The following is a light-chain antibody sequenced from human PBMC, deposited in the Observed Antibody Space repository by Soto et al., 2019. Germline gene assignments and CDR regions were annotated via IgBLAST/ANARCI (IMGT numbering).Light chain of an antibody. J-gene: IGKJ1*01. CDR2: DAS. V-gene: IGKV1-5*01. Sequence: DIRVTQSPPTLSASVGDRVTITWRAGQTITTWMAWYQQKPGKAPKLLVYDASTLQSGVATRFSGSGSGTEFTLIISGLQSQDSATYYCQQYTNTNDPWMFGQGTKVDIK. CDR1: QTITTW. CDR3: QQYTNTNDPWM.